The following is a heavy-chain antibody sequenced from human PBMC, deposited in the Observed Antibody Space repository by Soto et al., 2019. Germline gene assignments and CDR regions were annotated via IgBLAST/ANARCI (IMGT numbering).Heavy chain of an antibody. V-gene: IGHV4-4*07. CDR3: ARGSSRWDY. CDR2: IYSGGRN. D-gene: IGHD6-13*01. CDR1: AGSSSSFY. J-gene: IGHJ4*02. Sequence: SATLSPTSTLSAGSSSSFYWCWIRQPAGKGLEWIGRIYSGGRNNYNPSLKSRVTMSVDTSKNQFSLRLSSVTAADTAMYYCARGSSRWDYWGQGTLVTVSS.